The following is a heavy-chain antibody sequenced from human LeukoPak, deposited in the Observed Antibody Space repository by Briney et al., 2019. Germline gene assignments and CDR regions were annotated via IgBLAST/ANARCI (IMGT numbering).Heavy chain of an antibody. J-gene: IGHJ4*02. Sequence: ASVKVSCKASGYTFTSYDINWVRQATGQGLEWMGWMNPNSGNTGYAQKFQGRVTMTRNTSISTAYVELSSLRSEDTAVYYCARVWGRFKVFGSGYYPFDYWGQGTLVTVSS. CDR3: ARVWGRFKVFGSGYYPFDY. D-gene: IGHD3-22*01. V-gene: IGHV1-8*01. CDR1: GYTFTSYD. CDR2: MNPNSGNT.